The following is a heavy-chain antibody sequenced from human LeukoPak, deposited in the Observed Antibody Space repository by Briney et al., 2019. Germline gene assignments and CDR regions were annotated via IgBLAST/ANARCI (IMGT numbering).Heavy chain of an antibody. Sequence: GGSLRLSCAASGFTFSSYWMSWVRQAPGKGLEWVANIKQDGSEKYYVDSVKGRFTISRDNAENSLYLQMNSLRAEDTAVYYCARFVDTEYFDYWGQGTLVTVSS. CDR1: GFTFSSYW. D-gene: IGHD5-18*01. V-gene: IGHV3-7*01. CDR3: ARFVDTEYFDY. CDR2: IKQDGSEK. J-gene: IGHJ4*02.